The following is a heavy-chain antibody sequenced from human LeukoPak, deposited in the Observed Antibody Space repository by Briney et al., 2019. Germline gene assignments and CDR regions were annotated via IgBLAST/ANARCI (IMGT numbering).Heavy chain of an antibody. CDR2: IYENDEK. J-gene: IGHJ3*02. D-gene: IGHD2-15*01. CDR1: GFSFSSGGVG. V-gene: IGHV2-5*01. Sequence: SGPTLVNPTQTLTLTRTFSGFSFSSGGVGVGWIRQPPGGALEWLGVIYENDEKLYSSSLQNRLSITKDTSRNRVVLTMANMDPVDTATYYCAHRHRGVASDIWGQGTMVTVSS. CDR3: AHRHRGVASDI.